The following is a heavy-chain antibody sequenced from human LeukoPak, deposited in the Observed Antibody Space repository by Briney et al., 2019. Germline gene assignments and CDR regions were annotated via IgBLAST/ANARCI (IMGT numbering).Heavy chain of an antibody. CDR3: ARGLTEYDSSGYYYEAAFDI. J-gene: IGHJ3*02. CDR1: GYTFTSYG. CDR2: ISAYNSHT. D-gene: IGHD3-22*01. V-gene: IGHV1-18*01. Sequence: GASVKVSFKASGYTFTSYGINWVRQAPGQGLEWMGWISAYNSHTNYAQRLQGRVTMTTDTSTSTAYMELRSLRSDDTAVYYCARGLTEYDSSGYYYEAAFDIWGQGTMVTVSS.